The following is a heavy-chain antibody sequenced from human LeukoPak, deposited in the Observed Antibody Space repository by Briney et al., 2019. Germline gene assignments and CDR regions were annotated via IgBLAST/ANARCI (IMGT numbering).Heavy chain of an antibody. CDR2: INPSGGST. J-gene: IGHJ5*02. V-gene: IGHV1-46*01. CDR3: ARDPGGFDWLLRYNWFDP. D-gene: IGHD3-9*01. Sequence: ASVKVSCKASGYTFTSYYMQWVRQAPGQGLEWMGIINPSGGSTTYAQKFQGRVTITADESTSTAYMELSSLRSEDTAVYYCARDPGGFDWLLRYNWFDPWGQGTLVTVSS. CDR1: GYTFTSYY.